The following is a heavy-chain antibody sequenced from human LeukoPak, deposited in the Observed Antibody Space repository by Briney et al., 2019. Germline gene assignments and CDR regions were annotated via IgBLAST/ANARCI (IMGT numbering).Heavy chain of an antibody. V-gene: IGHV4-31*03. D-gene: IGHD3-3*01. CDR3: VNSWSYKDAFDI. Sequence: SETLSLTCTVSGGSTGGGGYYWGWIRQNQGKGPEWIGYIHNSGSTYYNPSLKSRVIISVDMSKTQFSLKLTSVTAADTAVYYCVNSWSYKDAFDIWGQGTMVTVSS. CDR2: IHNSGST. CDR1: GGSTGGGGYY. J-gene: IGHJ3*02.